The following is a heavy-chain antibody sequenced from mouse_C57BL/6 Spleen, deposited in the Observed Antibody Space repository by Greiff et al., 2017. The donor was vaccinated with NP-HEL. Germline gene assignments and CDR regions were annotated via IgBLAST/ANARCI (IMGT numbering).Heavy chain of an antibody. CDR1: GYTFTSYW. D-gene: IGHD1-1*01. V-gene: IGHV1-72*01. Sequence: QVQLQQPGAELVKPGASVKLSCKASGYTFTSYWMHWVKQRPGRGLEWIGRIDPNSGGTKYNEKFKSKAKLTVDKPSSTAYMQLSSLTSEDSAVYYCARPHSTVVATGYFDYWGQGTTLTVSS. J-gene: IGHJ2*01. CDR2: IDPNSGGT. CDR3: ARPHSTVVATGYFDY.